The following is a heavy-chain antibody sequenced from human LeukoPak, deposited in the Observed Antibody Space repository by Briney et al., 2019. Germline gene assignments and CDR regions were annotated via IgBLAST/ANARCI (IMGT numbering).Heavy chain of an antibody. Sequence: KTSETLSLTCTVSGGSISSYYWSWVRQPPGEGLEWIGYIYYSGSTNYNPSLKSRVTMSVDTSKNQFSLKLNSVTAADTAVYYCARDRQHRDAFDIWGQGTMVTVSS. CDR1: GGSISSYY. J-gene: IGHJ3*02. CDR3: ARDRQHRDAFDI. V-gene: IGHV4-59*01. CDR2: IYYSGST.